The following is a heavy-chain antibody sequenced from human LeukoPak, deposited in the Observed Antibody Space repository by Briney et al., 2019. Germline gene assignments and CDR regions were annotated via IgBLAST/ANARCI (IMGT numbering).Heavy chain of an antibody. CDR3: ARDPRTVRI. Sequence: GGSLRLSCAASVFTFSDNYKTGVPESPGGGREWQLYSRGNGGVIQYADSVKGRFTISRDNDKNLLYLQMESLRVEDTAIYYCARDPRTVRIWGQGTLVTVSS. V-gene: IGHV3-11*04. J-gene: IGHJ4*02. CDR2: SRGNGGVI. D-gene: IGHD1-1*01. CDR1: VFTFSDNY.